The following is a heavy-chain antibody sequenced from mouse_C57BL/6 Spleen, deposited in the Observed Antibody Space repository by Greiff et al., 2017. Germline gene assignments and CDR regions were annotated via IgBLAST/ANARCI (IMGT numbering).Heavy chain of an antibody. V-gene: IGHV14-4*01. J-gene: IGHJ2*01. D-gene: IGHD1-1*01. CDR2: IDPENGDT. Sequence: EVQLQQSGAELVRPGASVKLSCTASGFNIKDDYMHWVKQRPEQGLEWIGWIDPENGDTEYASQFQGKATITADTSSNTAYLQLSSLTSEDTAVYYCTTDYYGSSYPVDYWGQGTTLTVSS. CDR1: GFNIKDDY. CDR3: TTDYYGSSYPVDY.